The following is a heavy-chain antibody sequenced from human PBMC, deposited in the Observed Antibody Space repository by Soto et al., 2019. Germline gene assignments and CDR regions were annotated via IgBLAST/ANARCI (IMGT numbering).Heavy chain of an antibody. D-gene: IGHD3-9*01. V-gene: IGHV1-69*04. CDR3: ARDHYDILTGYYYYYYMDV. CDR2: IIPILGIA. Sequence: SVKVSCKASGGTFSSYTISWVRQAPGHGLEWMGRIIPILGIANYAQKFQGRVTITADKSTSTAYMELSSLRSEDTAVYYCARDHYDILTGYYYYYYMDVWGKGTTVTVSS. CDR1: GGTFSSYT. J-gene: IGHJ6*03.